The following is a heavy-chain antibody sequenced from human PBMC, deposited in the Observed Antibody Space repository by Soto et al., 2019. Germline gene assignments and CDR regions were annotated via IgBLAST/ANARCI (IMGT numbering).Heavy chain of an antibody. CDR2: ISYDGSNK. CDR1: GFTFSSYG. V-gene: IGHV3-30*03. CDR3: VLAAIPDY. Sequence: GGSLRLSCAASGFTFSSYGMHWVRQAPGKGLEWVAVISYDGSNKYYADSVKGRFTISRDNSKNTLYLQMNSLRSEDTAVYYCVLAAIPDYWGQGTLVTVS. D-gene: IGHD2-2*02. J-gene: IGHJ4*02.